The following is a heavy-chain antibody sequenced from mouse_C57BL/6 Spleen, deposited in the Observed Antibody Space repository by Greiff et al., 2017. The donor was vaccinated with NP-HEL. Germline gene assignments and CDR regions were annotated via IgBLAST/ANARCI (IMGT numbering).Heavy chain of an antibody. D-gene: IGHD1-1*01. CDR1: GFTFSSYA. J-gene: IGHJ2*01. V-gene: IGHV5-9-1*02. CDR2: ISSGGDYI. Sequence: EVQGVESGEGLVKPGGSLKLSCAASGFTFSSYAMSWVRQTPEKRLEWVAYISSGGDYIYYADTVKGRFTISRDNARNTLYLQMSSLKSEDTAMYYCTRDQDYYGSSYFDYWGQGTTLTVSS. CDR3: TRDQDYYGSSYFDY.